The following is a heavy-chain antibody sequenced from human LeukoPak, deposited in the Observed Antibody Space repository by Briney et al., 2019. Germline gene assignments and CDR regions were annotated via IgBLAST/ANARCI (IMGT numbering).Heavy chain of an antibody. V-gene: IGHV4-59*01. Sequence: SETLSLTCTVSGGSISTYYWSWLRQPPGKGLEWIGYVDNSGTSNYNPSLKSRVTISVDTSKNQFSLKLTSVTAADTAVYYCARVGSYSFDYWGQGTLVTVSS. CDR1: GGSISTYY. D-gene: IGHD1-26*01. CDR2: VDNSGTS. CDR3: ARVGSYSFDY. J-gene: IGHJ4*02.